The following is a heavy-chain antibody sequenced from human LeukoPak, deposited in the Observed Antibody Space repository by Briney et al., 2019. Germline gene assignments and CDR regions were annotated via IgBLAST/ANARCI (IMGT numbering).Heavy chain of an antibody. Sequence: SETLSLTCAVYGGSFSGYYWNWIRQPLGKGLEWIGEINHFGRTKYNPSLKSRVTISGDTSKNQFSLKINSLTAADTAVYYCARSYRAHQTFYSSHFFAYWGQGTLVTVSS. CDR3: ARSYRAHQTFYSSHFFAY. CDR1: GGSFSGYY. CDR2: INHFGRT. V-gene: IGHV4-34*01. D-gene: IGHD5-18*01. J-gene: IGHJ4*02.